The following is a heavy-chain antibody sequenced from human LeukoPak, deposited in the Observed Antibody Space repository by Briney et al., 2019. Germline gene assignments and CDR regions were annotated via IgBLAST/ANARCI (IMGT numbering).Heavy chain of an antibody. J-gene: IGHJ4*02. V-gene: IGHV3-30-3*01. CDR1: GFTFSSYA. Sequence: GGSLRLSCAASGFTFSSYAMHWVRQAPGKGLEWVAVISYGGSNKYYADSVKGRFTISRDNSKNTLYLQMNSLRAEDTAVYYCARDYYDSSGYYRPAGYFDYWGQGTLVTVSS. D-gene: IGHD3-22*01. CDR2: ISYGGSNK. CDR3: ARDYYDSSGYYRPAGYFDY.